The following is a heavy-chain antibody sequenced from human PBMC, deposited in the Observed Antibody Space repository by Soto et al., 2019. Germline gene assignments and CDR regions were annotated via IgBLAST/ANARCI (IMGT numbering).Heavy chain of an antibody. CDR1: AFSLSTGGVG. D-gene: IGHD2-21*02. Sequence: SGPTLVNPTQTLTLTCTFSAFSLSTGGVGVGWIXQPXXXXXXXXXLIYWDDDKRYSPSLRSRLTITKDTSKNQVVLTMTNMDPVDTATYYCIQSRCGGDCLQSYASYYYYGMDVWGQGTTVTVSS. CDR2: IYWDDDK. CDR3: IQSRCGGDCLQSYASYYYYGMDV. J-gene: IGHJ6*02. V-gene: IGHV2-5*02.